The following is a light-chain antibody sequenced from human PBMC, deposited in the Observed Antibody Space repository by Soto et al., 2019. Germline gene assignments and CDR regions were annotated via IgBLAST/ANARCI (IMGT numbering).Light chain of an antibody. V-gene: IGKV1-39*01. J-gene: IGKJ3*01. CDR2: AAS. Sequence: DIQMTQSPSSLSASVGDRVTITCRASQSISSYLNWYQQKPGKAPKLLIYAASSLQSGVPSRFSGSGSGTDFTLTISSLQPEDFATYYCQQSYTVRTFGPGTKVDIK. CDR1: QSISSY. CDR3: QQSYTVRT.